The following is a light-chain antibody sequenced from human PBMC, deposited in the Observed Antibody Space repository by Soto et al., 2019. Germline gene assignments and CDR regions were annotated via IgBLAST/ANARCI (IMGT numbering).Light chain of an antibody. CDR3: CSYAGSLWV. Sequence: QSALTQPASVSGSPEQSITMSCTGTSNDVGSYNLVSWYQQHPGKAPKLMIFEGSKRPSGVSNRFSGSKSGNTASLTISGLQAEDEADYYCCSYAGSLWVFGGGTKLTVL. CDR1: SNDVGSYNL. V-gene: IGLV2-23*01. CDR2: EGS. J-gene: IGLJ3*02.